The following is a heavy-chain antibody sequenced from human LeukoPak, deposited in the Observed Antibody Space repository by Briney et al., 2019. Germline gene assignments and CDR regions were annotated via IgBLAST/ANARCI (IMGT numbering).Heavy chain of an antibody. D-gene: IGHD6-13*01. J-gene: IGHJ5*02. CDR3: ARGIAAAEVWFDP. V-gene: IGHV1-8*01. CDR1: GYTFTSYD. CDR2: MNPNSGNT. Sequence: GASVKVSCTASGYTFTSYDINWVRQATGQGLEWMGWMNPNSGNTGYAQKFQGRVTMTRNTSISTAYMELSSLRSEDTAVYYCARGIAAAEVWFDPWGQGTLVTVSS.